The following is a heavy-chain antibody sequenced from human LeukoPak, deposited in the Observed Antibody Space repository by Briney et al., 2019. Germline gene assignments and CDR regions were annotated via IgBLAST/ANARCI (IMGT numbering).Heavy chain of an antibody. Sequence: GASVKVSCKASGGTFSNYAITWVRQAPGQGLEWMGGIIPMLGTANYAWKFQCRVTITADESTSPCYMELSSLRSEDTAVYYCTRDLYDLLTASYRDFWGQGTLVTVSA. D-gene: IGHD3/OR15-3a*01. CDR1: GGTFSNYA. V-gene: IGHV1-69*01. CDR3: TRDLYDLLTASYRDF. J-gene: IGHJ4*02. CDR2: IIPMLGTA.